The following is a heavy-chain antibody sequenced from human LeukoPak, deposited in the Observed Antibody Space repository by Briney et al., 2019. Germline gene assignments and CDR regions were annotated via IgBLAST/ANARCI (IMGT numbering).Heavy chain of an antibody. D-gene: IGHD3-3*01. V-gene: IGHV3-23*01. J-gene: IGHJ3*02. Sequence: PGGSLRLSCAASGFTFSSYAMSWVRQAPGKGLEWVSAISGSGGSTYYADSVKGRFTISRDNAKNSLYLQMNSLRAEDTAVYYCARDTTIFGVSYAFDIWGQGTMVTVSS. CDR3: ARDTTIFGVSYAFDI. CDR1: GFTFSSYA. CDR2: ISGSGGST.